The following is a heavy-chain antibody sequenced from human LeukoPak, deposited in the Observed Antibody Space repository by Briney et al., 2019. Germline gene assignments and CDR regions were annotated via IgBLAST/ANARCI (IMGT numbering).Heavy chain of an antibody. CDR3: ARGRGGSW. V-gene: IGHV3-21*01. CDR2: INANSGTR. J-gene: IGHJ4*02. D-gene: IGHD1-26*01. CDR1: GFAFSFFA. Sequence: GGSLRLSCEASGFAFSFFAMSWLRQPPGKGLEWVSTINANSGTRSYAASVRGRFTISRDNAENSLYLQMNSLRAEDTAVYYCARGRGGSWWGQGTLVTVSS.